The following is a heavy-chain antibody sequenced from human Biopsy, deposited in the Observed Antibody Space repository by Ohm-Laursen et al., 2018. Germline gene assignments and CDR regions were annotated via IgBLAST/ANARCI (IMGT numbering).Heavy chain of an antibody. CDR1: GVSITAYY. J-gene: IGHJ5*02. Sequence: SVTLSLTCTVSGVSITAYYWSWIRQPPGKGLEWIGSIFYRGSTHYKPSLKSRVNISVDTSKNQFSLKLDSVTATDTAVYYCARDYDTSGYYYVSWGQGTLVTVSS. V-gene: IGHV4-59*04. CDR3: ARDYDTSGYYYVS. CDR2: IFYRGST. D-gene: IGHD3-22*01.